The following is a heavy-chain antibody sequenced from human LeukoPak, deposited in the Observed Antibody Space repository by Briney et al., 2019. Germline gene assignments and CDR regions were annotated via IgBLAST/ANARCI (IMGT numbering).Heavy chain of an antibody. CDR3: ARVRPGGSRSFDY. Sequence: SETLSLTCAVYGGSFSGYYWSWIRQPPGKGLEWIGEINHSGSTNYNPSLKSRVTISVDTSKNQFSLKLSSVTAADTAVYYCARVRPGGSRSFDYWGQGTLVTVSS. D-gene: IGHD6-13*01. V-gene: IGHV4-34*01. CDR1: GGSFSGYY. J-gene: IGHJ4*02. CDR2: INHSGST.